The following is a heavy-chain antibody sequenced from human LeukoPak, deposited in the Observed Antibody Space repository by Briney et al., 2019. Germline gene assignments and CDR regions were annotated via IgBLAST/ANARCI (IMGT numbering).Heavy chain of an antibody. CDR1: GFTFSSHG. D-gene: IGHD3-22*01. CDR3: AKDRYDSSGIDY. CDR2: ISYDGSNK. J-gene: IGHJ4*02. Sequence: GRSLRLSCAASGFTFSSHGMHWVRQAPGKGLEWVAVISYDGSNKYYADSVKGRFTISRDNSKNTLYLQMNSLRAEDTAVYYCAKDRYDSSGIDYWGQGTLVTVSS. V-gene: IGHV3-30*18.